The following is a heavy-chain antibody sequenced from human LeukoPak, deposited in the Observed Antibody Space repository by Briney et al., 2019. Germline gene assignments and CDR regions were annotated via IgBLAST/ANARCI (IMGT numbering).Heavy chain of an antibody. D-gene: IGHD3-22*01. V-gene: IGHV4-34*01. CDR3: ARGSEGVSSGYDIDY. CDR2: INHGGST. J-gene: IGHJ4*02. Sequence: SETLSLTCAVYGGSFSGYYWSWIRQPPGKGLEWIGEINHGGSTNYNPSLKSRVTISVDTSKNQFSLKLSSVTAADTAVYYCARGSEGVSSGYDIDYWGQGTLVTVSS. CDR1: GGSFSGYY.